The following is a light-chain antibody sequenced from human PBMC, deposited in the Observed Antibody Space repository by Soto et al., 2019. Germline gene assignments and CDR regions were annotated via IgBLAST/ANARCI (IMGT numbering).Light chain of an antibody. CDR2: GAS. J-gene: IGKJ1*01. V-gene: IGKV1-9*01. Sequence: DIQMTQSPSTLSSSLGDRVTITCRASPAIASFLAWYQQKPGTAPKLLIYGASTLQSGVPSRFSGSRSGTDYTLTIASLKTEDFATYYCQQLNGSPWTFCQGTKVDIK. CDR3: QQLNGSPWT. CDR1: PAIASF.